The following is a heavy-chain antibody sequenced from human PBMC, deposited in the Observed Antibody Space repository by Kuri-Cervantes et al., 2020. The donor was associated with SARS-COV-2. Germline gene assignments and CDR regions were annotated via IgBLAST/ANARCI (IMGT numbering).Heavy chain of an antibody. J-gene: IGHJ4*02. V-gene: IGHV3-23*01. Sequence: GGSLRLSCAASGFTFSRYAMRWVRQAPGKGLEWVSAISGSGGTTYYADSVKGRFTISRDNSKNTLYLQMNSLRAEDTAVYYCAKDGCSSTSCYMGYYFDYWGQGTLVTVSS. CDR3: AKDGCSSTSCYMGYYFDY. CDR1: GFTFSRYA. D-gene: IGHD2-2*02. CDR2: ISGSGGTT.